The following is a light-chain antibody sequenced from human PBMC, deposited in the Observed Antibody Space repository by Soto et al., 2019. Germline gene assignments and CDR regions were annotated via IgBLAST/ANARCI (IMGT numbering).Light chain of an antibody. CDR3: SSYAGNYVYV. J-gene: IGLJ1*01. CDR2: EVR. CDR1: MRDVGAYNL. Sequence: SVLTQPASVSGSSGQAITISCSGTMRDVGAYNLVSWYQQHPGTAPKLIIYEVRNRPSGVPDRFSASKSDNTASLTISGLQAEDEADYYCSSYAGNYVYVFGSGTKGNVL. V-gene: IGLV2-14*01.